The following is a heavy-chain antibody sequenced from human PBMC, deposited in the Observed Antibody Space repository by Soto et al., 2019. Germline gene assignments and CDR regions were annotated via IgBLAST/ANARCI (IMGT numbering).Heavy chain of an antibody. D-gene: IGHD6-6*01. CDR3: ARVHLVAGSAFYCAMDV. V-gene: IGHV1-69*13. Sequence: SVKVSCKASGGTFSSYAISWVRQAPGQGLEWMGGIIPIFGTANYAQKFQGRVTITADESTSTAYMELSSLRSEDTAVYHCARVHLVAGSAFYCAMDVWGPGTAVTVSS. CDR2: IIPIFGTA. CDR1: GGTFSSYA. J-gene: IGHJ6*02.